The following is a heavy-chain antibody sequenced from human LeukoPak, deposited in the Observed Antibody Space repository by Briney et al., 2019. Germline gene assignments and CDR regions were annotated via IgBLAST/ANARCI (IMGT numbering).Heavy chain of an antibody. J-gene: IGHJ6*04. CDR3: AELGITMIGGV. Sequence: GGSLRLSCVASGFTFSSYSVNWVRQAPGKGLEWVSCISSSSSTIYYADSVKGRFTISRDNAKNSLYLQMNSLRAEDTAVYYCAELGITMIGGVWGKGTTVTISS. V-gene: IGHV3-48*04. CDR1: GFTFSSYS. D-gene: IGHD3-10*02. CDR2: ISSSSSTI.